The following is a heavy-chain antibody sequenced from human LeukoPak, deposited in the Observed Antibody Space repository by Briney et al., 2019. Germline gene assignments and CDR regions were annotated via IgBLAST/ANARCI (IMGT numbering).Heavy chain of an antibody. Sequence: GGSLRLSCAASGFTFSSYAMHCVRQAPGKGLEYVLALSSNEGSTYYANSVKGRFTISRDNSKNTLYLQMGSLRAEDMAVYYCARARRPYCYDSSGYYVLDYWGQGTLVTVSS. CDR3: ARARRPYCYDSSGYYVLDY. D-gene: IGHD3-22*01. CDR2: LSSNEGST. CDR1: GFTFSSYA. V-gene: IGHV3-64*01. J-gene: IGHJ4*02.